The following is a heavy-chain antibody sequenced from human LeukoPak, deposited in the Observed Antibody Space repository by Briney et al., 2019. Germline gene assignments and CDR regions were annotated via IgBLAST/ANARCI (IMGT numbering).Heavy chain of an antibody. V-gene: IGHV3-23*01. CDR2: IRGSGGGS. Sequence: GGSLRLSCEASGFPFSDYAMTWVRQAPGKGPEWVASIRGSGGGSCYEEPVKGRFTVTRAHSQSTLSLQMTRLRAGAPAVYFCGSDQNGASVGAFAFWGPGPLVPVSS. D-gene: IGHD2-8*01. CDR1: GFPFSDYA. J-gene: IGHJ3*01. CDR3: GSDQNGASVGAFAF.